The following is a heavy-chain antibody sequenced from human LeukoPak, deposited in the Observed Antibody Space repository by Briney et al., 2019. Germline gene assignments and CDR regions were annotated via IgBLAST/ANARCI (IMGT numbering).Heavy chain of an antibody. J-gene: IGHJ4*02. V-gene: IGHV3-23*01. CDR2: ISGDGGDT. D-gene: IGHD3-9*01. CDR1: GFTFSCYS. CDR3: ANSWSKDWDYFDF. Sequence: PGGSLTLSCAAYGFTFSCYSMNWVRQAPGKGLEWVSTISGDGGDTHYADSVRGRFTISRANSKNTLFMQMNSLRATDTDVYDCANSWSKDWDYFDFWGQGTLVTAS.